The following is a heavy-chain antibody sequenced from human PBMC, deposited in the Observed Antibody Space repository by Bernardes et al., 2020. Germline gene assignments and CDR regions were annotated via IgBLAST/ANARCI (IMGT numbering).Heavy chain of an antibody. CDR1: GFTFSSYW. CDR2: INSDGSST. CDR3: AREGYSSSSFDY. J-gene: IGHJ4*02. V-gene: IGHV3-74*01. D-gene: IGHD6-6*01. Sequence: VGSLRLSCAASGFTFSSYWMHWVRQAPGKGLVWVSRINSDGSSTSYADSVKGRFTISRDNAKNTLYLQMNSLRAEDTAVYYCAREGYSSSSFDYWGQGTLVTVSS.